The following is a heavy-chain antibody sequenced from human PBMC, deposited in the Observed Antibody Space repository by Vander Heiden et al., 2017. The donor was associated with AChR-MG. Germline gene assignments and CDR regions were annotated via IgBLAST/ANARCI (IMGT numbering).Heavy chain of an antibody. V-gene: IGHV3-15*01. J-gene: IGHJ6*03. Sequence: EVQLVASGGGLVKPGGSLRLSCAASAFTFSNAWMSWVRQAPGKGLEWVGRIRSTTDGGTTDYAAPVKGRFTISRDDSENTLYLQMNSLETEDTAVYYCATDIRWEGSMDVWGKGTTVTVSS. CDR2: IRSTTDGGTT. D-gene: IGHD1-26*01. CDR1: AFTFSNAW. CDR3: ATDIRWEGSMDV.